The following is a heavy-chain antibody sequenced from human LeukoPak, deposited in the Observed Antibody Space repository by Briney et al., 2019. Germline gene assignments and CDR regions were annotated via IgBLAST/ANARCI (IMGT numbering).Heavy chain of an antibody. J-gene: IGHJ3*02. Sequence: GGSLRLSCAASGFTFSSYSMNWVRQAPGKGLEWILYISSSSAIYYADSVKGRFTISRDNAKNSLYLQMNSLRAEDTAVYYCARDEETAGAFDIWGQGTMVTVSS. CDR2: ISSSSAI. V-gene: IGHV3-48*01. CDR1: GFTFSSYS. CDR3: ARDEETAGAFDI.